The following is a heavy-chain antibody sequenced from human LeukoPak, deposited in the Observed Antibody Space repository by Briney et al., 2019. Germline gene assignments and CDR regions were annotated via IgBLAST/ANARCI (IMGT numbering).Heavy chain of an antibody. CDR3: ARDFSLGDFWSGYSSQYYYYYMDV. CDR2: IYYSAST. CDR1: GGSISSSSYY. Sequence: SETLSLTCTVSGGSISSSSYYWGWIRQPPGKGLEWIGSIYYSASTYYNPFLKSRVTISVDTSKNQFSLKLSSVTAADTAVYYCARDFSLGDFWSGYSSQYYYYYMDVWGKGTTVTVSS. D-gene: IGHD3-3*01. V-gene: IGHV4-39*07. J-gene: IGHJ6*03.